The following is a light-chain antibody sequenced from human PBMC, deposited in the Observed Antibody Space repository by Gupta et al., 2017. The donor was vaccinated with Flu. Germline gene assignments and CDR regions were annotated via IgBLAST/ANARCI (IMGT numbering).Light chain of an antibody. V-gene: IGLV2-14*01. CDR2: EVS. CDR1: SSDVGRYNY. CDR3: SSFTSSDTVV. Sequence: QSALTQPASVSGSPGQSITISCTGTSSDVGRYNYVSWYQQYPDKAPKVIIYEVSNRPSEVSNRFSGSKSGSTASLTISGLQVEDEADYYCSSFTSSDTVVFGGGTKLTVL. J-gene: IGLJ3*02.